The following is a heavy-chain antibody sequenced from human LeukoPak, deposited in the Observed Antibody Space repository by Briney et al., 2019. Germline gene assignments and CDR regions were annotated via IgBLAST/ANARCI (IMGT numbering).Heavy chain of an antibody. J-gene: IGHJ4*02. V-gene: IGHV4-59*01. CDR2: IYYSGST. CDR1: GGSSSSYY. D-gene: IGHD6-6*01. CDR3: ARGKYSSSSSSDY. Sequence: SETLSLTCTVSGGSSSSYYWSWIRQPPGKGLEWIGYIYYSGSTNYNPSLKSRVTISVDTSKNQFSLKLSSVTAADTAVYYCARGKYSSSSSSDYWGQGTLVTVSS.